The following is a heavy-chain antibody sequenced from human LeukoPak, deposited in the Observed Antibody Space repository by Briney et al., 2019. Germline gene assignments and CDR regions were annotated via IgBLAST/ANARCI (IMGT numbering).Heavy chain of an antibody. CDR3: ARVMATAERFFDY. Sequence: PSETLSLTCTVSGGSISSYYWSWIRQPPGKGLEWIGYIYYSGSTNYSHSLKSRVTISVDTSKNQFSLKLSSVTAADTAVYYCARVMATAERFFDYWGQGTLVTVSS. J-gene: IGHJ4*02. CDR1: GGSISSYY. CDR2: IYYSGST. V-gene: IGHV4-59*08. D-gene: IGHD5-24*01.